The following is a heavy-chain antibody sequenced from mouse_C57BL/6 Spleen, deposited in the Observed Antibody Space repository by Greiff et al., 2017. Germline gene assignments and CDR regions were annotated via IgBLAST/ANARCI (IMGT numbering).Heavy chain of an antibody. CDR1: GYTFTSYG. V-gene: IGHV1-81*01. Sequence: VQLQQSGAELARPGASVKLSCKASGYTFTSYGISWVKQRTGQGLEWIGEIYPRSGNTYYNEKFKGKATLTADKSSSTAYMELRSLTSEDSAVYFCARSDYYSNYGSFDYWGQGTTLTVSS. D-gene: IGHD2-5*01. CDR2: IYPRSGNT. J-gene: IGHJ2*01. CDR3: ARSDYYSNYGSFDY.